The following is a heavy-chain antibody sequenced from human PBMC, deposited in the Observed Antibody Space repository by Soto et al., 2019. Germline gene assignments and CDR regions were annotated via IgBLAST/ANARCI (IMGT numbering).Heavy chain of an antibody. D-gene: IGHD3-10*01. Sequence: SETLSLTCAVYGGSFSGYYWSWIRQPPGKGLEWIGEINHSGSTNYNPSLKSRVTISVDTSKNQFSLKLSSVTAADTAVYYCARASPAKYGSGSHAFDIWGQGTMVTGSS. V-gene: IGHV4-34*01. CDR3: ARASPAKYGSGSHAFDI. J-gene: IGHJ3*02. CDR1: GGSFSGYY. CDR2: INHSGST.